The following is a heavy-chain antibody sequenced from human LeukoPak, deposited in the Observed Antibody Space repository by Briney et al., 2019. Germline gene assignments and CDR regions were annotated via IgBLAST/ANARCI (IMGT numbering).Heavy chain of an antibody. D-gene: IGHD3-10*01. CDR3: ARTIRGY. Sequence: GESLRLSCAASGFTFSNYWMNWVRQAPGQGLEWVGNIKEDGSEKYYVDSVKGRFTISRDNAKNSLYLQMNSLRAEDTAVYYCARTIRGYWGQGTLVTVSS. V-gene: IGHV3-7*02. CDR1: GFTFSNYW. CDR2: IKEDGSEK. J-gene: IGHJ4*02.